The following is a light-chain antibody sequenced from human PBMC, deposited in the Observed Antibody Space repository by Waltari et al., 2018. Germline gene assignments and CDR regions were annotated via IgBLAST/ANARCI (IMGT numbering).Light chain of an antibody. CDR2: EVT. CDR3: TSHGGSSNFYV. V-gene: IGLV2-8*01. CDR1: SSDVGGYNS. Sequence: QSALTQPPSASGSPGQSVTISCTGTSSDVGGYNSVSWYQHHPGKAPKLMFYEVTKRPSGVPGRFSGSTSGNTASLTVSGLQAEDEADYYCTSHGGSSNFYVFGTGTKVTVL. J-gene: IGLJ1*01.